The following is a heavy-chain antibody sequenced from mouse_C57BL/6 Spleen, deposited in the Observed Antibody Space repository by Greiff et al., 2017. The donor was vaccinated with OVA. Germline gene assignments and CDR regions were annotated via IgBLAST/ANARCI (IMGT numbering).Heavy chain of an antibody. V-gene: IGHV5-6*01. CDR1: GFTFSSYG. CDR3: ARQGYCDV. J-gene: IGHJ1*03. CDR2: ISSGGSYT. Sequence: EVQRVESGGDLVKPGGSLKLSCAASGFTFSSYGMSWVRQTPDQRLEWVATISSGGSYTYYPDSVKGRFTISRDKAKNTLYLQMSSLKSEDTAMYYCARQGYCDVWGTGTTVTVSS.